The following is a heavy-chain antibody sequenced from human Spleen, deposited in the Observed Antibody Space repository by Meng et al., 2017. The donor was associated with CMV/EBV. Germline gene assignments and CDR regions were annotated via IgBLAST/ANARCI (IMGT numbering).Heavy chain of an antibody. D-gene: IGHD3-22*01. CDR1: GYTLIELS. CDR3: ATSYYYDSSTYYYYGMDV. V-gene: IGHV1-24*01. J-gene: IGHJ6*02. CDR2: FDPDDDET. Sequence: ASVKVSCKVSGYTLIELSRHWVRQAPGKGLEWMGGFDPDDDETMYAQKFQGRVTMTEDTSTDTAYMELSSLRSEDTAVYYCATSYYYDSSTYYYYGMDVWGQGTTVTVSS.